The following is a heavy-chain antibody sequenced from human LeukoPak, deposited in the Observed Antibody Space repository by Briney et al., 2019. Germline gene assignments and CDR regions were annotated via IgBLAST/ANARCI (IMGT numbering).Heavy chain of an antibody. CDR3: AKRGTTVTTADN. CDR2: ISAGGGTT. V-gene: IGHV3-23*01. Sequence: GGSLRLSCAGSGFTFSSYAVSWVRQASGEGLEWVSAISAGGGTTYYADSVKGRFTISRDNSRNTLYLQMNSLRAEDTAVYYCAKRGTTVTTADNWGQGTLVTVSS. CDR1: GFTFSSYA. D-gene: IGHD4-17*01. J-gene: IGHJ4*02.